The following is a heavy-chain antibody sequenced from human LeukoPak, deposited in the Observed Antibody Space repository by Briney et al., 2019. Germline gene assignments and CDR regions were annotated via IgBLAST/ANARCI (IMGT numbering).Heavy chain of an antibody. V-gene: IGHV1-18*01. CDR3: AGHHLGSGSEDY. CDR2: ISRHNGNT. CDR1: GYSFSSFG. Sequence: ASVKVSCKASGYSFSSFGITWVRQAPGQGLDWMGWISRHNGNTDYAQRFRGRVTLTIDTSTTTADMEVRDLIPDDTAVYYCAGHHLGSGSEDYWGQGTLVSVSS. J-gene: IGHJ4*02. D-gene: IGHD3-10*01.